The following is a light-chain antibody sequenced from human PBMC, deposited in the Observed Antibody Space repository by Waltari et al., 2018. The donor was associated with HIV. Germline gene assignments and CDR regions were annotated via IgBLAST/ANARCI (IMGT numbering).Light chain of an antibody. CDR3: AVWDDSLNGLWV. CDR1: IXTXT. J-gene: IGLJ3*02. Sequence: IXTXTXNWXQHLPGTAXKLLIFNTXQRPSGVPDRFSGPKSGXXASLAISGLQSEDEADYFCAVWDDSLNGLWVFGGGTKVTVL. V-gene: IGLV1-44*01. CDR2: NTX.